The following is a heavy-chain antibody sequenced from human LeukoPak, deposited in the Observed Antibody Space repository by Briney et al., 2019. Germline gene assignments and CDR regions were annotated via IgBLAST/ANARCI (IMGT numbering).Heavy chain of an antibody. V-gene: IGHV4-59*01. CDR3: AKEREYCSSGSCHYDLDV. CDR2: IYYTGST. J-gene: IGHJ6*02. D-gene: IGHD2-15*01. Sequence: SETLSLTCTVSGDSMRSYYWTWIRQSPGKGLEWIGYIYYTGSTNYNPSLKSRVTISVDTSKNQFSLKLSSVTAADTAVYYCAKEREYCSSGSCHYDLDVWGQGTTVTVSS. CDR1: GDSMRSYY.